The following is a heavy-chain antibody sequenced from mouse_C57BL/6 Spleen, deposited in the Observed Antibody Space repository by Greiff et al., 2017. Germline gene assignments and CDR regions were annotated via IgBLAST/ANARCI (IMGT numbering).Heavy chain of an antibody. CDR1: GFSLTSYA. D-gene: IGHD2-2*01. J-gene: IGHJ4*01. CDR3: ARTVGGYYGYDGYAMDY. V-gene: IGHV2-9-1*01. Sequence: QVQLKESGPGLVAPSQSLSITCTVSGFSLTSYAISWVRQPPGKGLEWLGVIWSGGGTNYNSALKSRLSISKDNSKSQVFLKMNSLQTDDTARYDCARTVGGYYGYDGYAMDYWGQGTSVTVSS. CDR2: IWSGGGT.